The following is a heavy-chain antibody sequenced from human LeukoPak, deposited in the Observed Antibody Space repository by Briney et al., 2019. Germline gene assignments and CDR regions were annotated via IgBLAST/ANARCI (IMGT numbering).Heavy chain of an antibody. CDR1: GGSISSYY. J-gene: IGHJ4*02. V-gene: IGHV4-4*07. D-gene: IGHD6-19*01. CDR3: ARGEYSSGWFPPDY. CDR2: IYTSGST. Sequence: SETLSLTCTVSGGSISSYYWSWIRQPAGKGLEWIGRIYTSGSTNYNPSLKSRVTMSVDTSKNQFSLKLSSVTAADTAVYYCARGEYSSGWFPPDYWGQGTLVTVSS.